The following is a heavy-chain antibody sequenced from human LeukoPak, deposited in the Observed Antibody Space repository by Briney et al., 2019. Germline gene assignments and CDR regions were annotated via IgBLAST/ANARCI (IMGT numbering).Heavy chain of an antibody. Sequence: ASVKVSCKASGYTFTSYYIHWVRQAPGQGLEWMGLINPTGGSTTYTQKFQGRVTMTRDTSTTTVYMELSSLRSDDTAVYYCAREYRHYYGSGSPHGFDPWGQGTLVTVSS. V-gene: IGHV1-46*01. CDR2: INPTGGST. CDR1: GYTFTSYY. J-gene: IGHJ5*02. CDR3: AREYRHYYGSGSPHGFDP. D-gene: IGHD3-10*01.